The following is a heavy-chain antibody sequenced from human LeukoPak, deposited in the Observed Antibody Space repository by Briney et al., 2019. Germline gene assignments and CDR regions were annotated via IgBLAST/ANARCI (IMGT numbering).Heavy chain of an antibody. CDR3: ARDPRGPTGYDSSGRDTFDY. J-gene: IGHJ4*02. D-gene: IGHD3-22*01. V-gene: IGHV3-23*01. CDR1: GFTFSSYG. Sequence: GGSLRLSCAASGFTFSSYGMSWVRQAPGKGLEWVSASSGSGGRTYYADCVKGRFTISRDNSKNTLYLQMNSLRPEDTAVYYCARDPRGPTGYDSSGRDTFDYWGQGTLVTVSS. CDR2: SSGSGGRT.